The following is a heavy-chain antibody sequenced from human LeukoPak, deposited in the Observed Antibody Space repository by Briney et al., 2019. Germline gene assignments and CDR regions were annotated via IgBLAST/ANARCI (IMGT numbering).Heavy chain of an antibody. J-gene: IGHJ4*02. CDR2: IYSGGST. V-gene: IGHV3-66*01. CDR1: GFTVSSNY. D-gene: IGHD3-22*01. CDR3: ASVSVDYYDSSGYFFY. Sequence: GGSLRPSCAASGFTVSSNYMSWVRQAPGKGLEWVSVIYSGGSTYYADSVKGRFTISRDNSKNTLYLQMNSLRAEDTAVYYCASVSVDYYDSSGYFFYWGQGTLVTVSS.